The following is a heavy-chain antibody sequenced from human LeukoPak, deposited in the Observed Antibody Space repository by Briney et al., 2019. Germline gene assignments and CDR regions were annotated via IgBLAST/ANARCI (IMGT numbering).Heavy chain of an antibody. CDR3: AKDPGIVGATTSGWFDP. J-gene: IGHJ5*02. CDR2: ISGSGGST. V-gene: IGHV3-23*01. Sequence: GGSLRLSCAASGFTFSSYAMSWVRQAPGKGLEWVSAISGSGGSTHYADSVKGRFTVSRDNSKNTLYLQMNSLRAEDTAVYYCAKDPGIVGATTSGWFDPWGQGTLVTVSS. D-gene: IGHD1-26*01. CDR1: GFTFSSYA.